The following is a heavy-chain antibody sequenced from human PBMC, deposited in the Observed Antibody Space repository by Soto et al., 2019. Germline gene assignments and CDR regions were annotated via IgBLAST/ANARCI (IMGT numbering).Heavy chain of an antibody. CDR2: INHSGST. CDR1: GGSFSGYY. V-gene: IGHV4-34*01. J-gene: IGHJ4*02. CDR3: EREKITALFDY. Sequence: SETLSLTCAVYGGSFSGYYWTWIRQPPGTGLEWIGEINHSGSTNYNPSLKSRVTISVDTSKNQFSLKLTSVTAADTAVYYCEREKITALFDYGGQGTLVTVSS. D-gene: IGHD3-10*01.